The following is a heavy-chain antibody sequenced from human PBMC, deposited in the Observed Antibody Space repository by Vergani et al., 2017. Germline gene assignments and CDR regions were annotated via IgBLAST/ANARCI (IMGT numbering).Heavy chain of an antibody. CDR3: ARIAAAEYYYYYYMDV. J-gene: IGHJ6*03. D-gene: IGHD6-13*01. Sequence: QVTLKESGPVLVKPTETLTLTCTVSGFSLSNARMGVSWIRQPPGKALEWLAHIFSNDEKSYSTSLKSRLTISKDTSKSQVVLTMTNMDPVDTATYYCARIAAAEYYYYYYMDVWGKGTTVTVSS. V-gene: IGHV2-26*01. CDR2: IFSNDEK. CDR1: GFSLSNARMG.